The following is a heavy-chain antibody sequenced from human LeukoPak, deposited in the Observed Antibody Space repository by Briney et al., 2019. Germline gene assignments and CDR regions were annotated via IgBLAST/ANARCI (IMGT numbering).Heavy chain of an antibody. CDR1: GFSLRSSGMC. D-gene: IGHD3-22*01. CDR2: IDWDDDK. J-gene: IGHJ4*02. V-gene: IGHV2-70*11. Sequence: SGPTLVNPTQTLTLTCTFSGFSLRSSGMCVSWIRQPPGKALEWLARIDWDDDKYYSTSLKTRLTISKDTSKNQVVLTMINIDPVDTATYYCARISDHYDSSGYSVFDYWGQGILVTVSS. CDR3: ARISDHYDSSGYSVFDY.